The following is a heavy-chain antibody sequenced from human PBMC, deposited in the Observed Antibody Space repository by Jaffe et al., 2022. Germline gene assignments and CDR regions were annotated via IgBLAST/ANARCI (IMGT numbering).Heavy chain of an antibody. J-gene: IGHJ5*02. CDR3: AKDRLHCSGGNCYPNWFDP. CDR2: ISGSGGSP. Sequence: EVQLLESGGGLVQPGGSLRLSCAASGFTFSSYAMSWVRQAPGKGLEWVSAISGSGGSPYYADSVEGRFTISRDNSKNTLYLQMDSLRAEDTAVYYCAKDRLHCSGGNCYPNWFDPWGQGTLVTVSS. V-gene: IGHV3-23*01. D-gene: IGHD2-15*01. CDR1: GFTFSSYA.